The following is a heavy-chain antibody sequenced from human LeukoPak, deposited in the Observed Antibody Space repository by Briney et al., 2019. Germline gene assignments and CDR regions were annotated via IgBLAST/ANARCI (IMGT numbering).Heavy chain of an antibody. J-gene: IGHJ4*02. CDR3: ASGGGYSSSWYALDY. CDR2: IWYDGSNK. D-gene: IGHD6-13*01. Sequence: GGSLRLSCAASGFTFSSYGMHWVRQAPGKGLEWVAVIWYDGSNKYYADSVKGRFTISRDNSKSTLYLQMNSLRAEDTAVYYCASGGGYSSSWYALDYWGQGTLVTVSS. V-gene: IGHV3-33*01. CDR1: GFTFSSYG.